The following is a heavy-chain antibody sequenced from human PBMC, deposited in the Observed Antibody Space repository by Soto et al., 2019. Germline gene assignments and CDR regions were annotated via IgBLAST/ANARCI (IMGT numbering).Heavy chain of an antibody. CDR3: ARHGPRVYYDNSDYYYYGMDV. CDR1: GYIFTTYW. D-gene: IGHD3-22*01. CDR2: IYPDDSDV. V-gene: IGHV5-51*01. J-gene: IGHJ6*02. Sequence: GESLKISCKGSGYIFTTYWIAWVRQVPGKGLEWVGIIYPDDSDVRYSPSFQGQVTISADKSISTAYLQWSSLKASDTAMYYCARHGPRVYYDNSDYYYYGMDVWGQGTTVTVSS.